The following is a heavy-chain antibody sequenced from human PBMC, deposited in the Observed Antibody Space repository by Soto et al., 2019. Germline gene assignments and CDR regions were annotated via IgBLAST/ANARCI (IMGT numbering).Heavy chain of an antibody. V-gene: IGHV4-30-2*01. CDR3: AGGASVAGHNWFDP. Sequence: SETLSLTCAVSGGSISGGGYSWSWIRQPPGKGLEWIGYIYHSGSTYYNPSLKSRVTISVDRSKNQFSLKPSSVTAADTAVYYCAGGASVAGHNWFDPWGQGTLVTVS. J-gene: IGHJ5*02. CDR2: IYHSGST. CDR1: GGSISGGGYS. D-gene: IGHD6-19*01.